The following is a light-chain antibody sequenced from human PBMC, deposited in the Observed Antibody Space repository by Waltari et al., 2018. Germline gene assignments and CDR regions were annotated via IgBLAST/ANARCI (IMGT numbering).Light chain of an antibody. CDR3: QQYNSYSLLT. V-gene: IGKV1-5*03. CDR2: GAS. J-gene: IGKJ4*01. Sequence: DIRMTQSPSTLSASAGDRVIISCRASQSISKWLAWYQQKPGKAPKLLIYGASTLQRGVPSRFSGTGSGTDFTLTISSLQPDDFATYYCQQYNSYSLLTFGGGTKVEIK. CDR1: QSISKW.